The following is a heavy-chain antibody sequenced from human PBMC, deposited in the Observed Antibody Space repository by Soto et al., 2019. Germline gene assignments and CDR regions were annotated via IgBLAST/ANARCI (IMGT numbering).Heavy chain of an antibody. J-gene: IGHJ5*02. D-gene: IGHD2-21*02. V-gene: IGHV1-3*01. Sequence: ASVKVSCKASGYTFTSYGIHWVRQAPGQRLEWMGWINAANGDTKYSPKFQGRVTITRDTSASTAYMELSSLRSEDTAVYYFVRRHVSATGIDWFDPWGQGILVIVSS. CDR1: GYTFTSYG. CDR3: VRRHVSATGIDWFDP. CDR2: INAANGDT.